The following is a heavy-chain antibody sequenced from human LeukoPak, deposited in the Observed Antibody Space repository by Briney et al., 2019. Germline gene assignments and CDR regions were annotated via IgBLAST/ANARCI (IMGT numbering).Heavy chain of an antibody. J-gene: IGHJ5*02. Sequence: QPGGSLRLSCAASGFTVFNNYMSWVRQAPGKGLEWVSVIYGGGSTYYADSVKGRFTISRDNSENTLYLQMNSLRVEDTAVYYCARDSTCDRTSCYTFDNWGQGTLVTVSS. CDR2: IYGGGST. D-gene: IGHD2-2*02. CDR1: GFTVFNNY. V-gene: IGHV3-53*01. CDR3: ARDSTCDRTSCYTFDN.